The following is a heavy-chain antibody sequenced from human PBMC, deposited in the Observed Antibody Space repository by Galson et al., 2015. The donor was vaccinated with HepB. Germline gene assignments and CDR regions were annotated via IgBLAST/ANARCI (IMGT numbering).Heavy chain of an antibody. V-gene: IGHV1-18*01. CDR1: GYTFTSYG. CDR2: ISAYNGNT. D-gene: IGHD3-10*01. J-gene: IGHJ4*02. Sequence: SVKVSCRASGYTFTSYGISWVRQAPGQGLEWMGWISAYNGNTNYAQKLQGRVTMTTDTSTSTAYMELRSLRSDDTAVYYCASGVQGILTFDYWGQGTLVTVSS. CDR3: ASGVQGILTFDY.